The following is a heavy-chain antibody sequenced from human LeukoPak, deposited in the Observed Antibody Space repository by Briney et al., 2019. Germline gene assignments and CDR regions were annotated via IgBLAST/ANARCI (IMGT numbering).Heavy chain of an antibody. V-gene: IGHV3-30*04. J-gene: IGHJ4*02. CDR1: GFTFSNYA. CDR3: ARDTLAVAGQFDY. D-gene: IGHD6-19*01. Sequence: GGSLRFSCAASGFTFSNYAMHWVRQAPGKGLEWVTVISYDGSNKYYVDSVKGRFTISRDNSKNTLYLQMNSLRAEDTAVYYCARDTLAVAGQFDYWGQGTLVTVSS. CDR2: ISYDGSNK.